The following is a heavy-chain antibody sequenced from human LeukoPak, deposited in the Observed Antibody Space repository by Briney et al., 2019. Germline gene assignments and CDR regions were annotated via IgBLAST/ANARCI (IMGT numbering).Heavy chain of an antibody. J-gene: IGHJ2*01. V-gene: IGHV3-23*01. CDR2: VTGSGNTR. Sequence: PGGSLRLSCAASGFTFSSYAMSWVRQAPGKGLEWVSGVTGSGNTRYYADSVEGRFPISRDNSKNTLYLQMDSLRAEDTAVYYCAKAIRNLGWCFDLWGRGTLVTVSS. CDR1: GFTFSSYA. D-gene: IGHD3-3*01. CDR3: AKAIRNLGWCFDL.